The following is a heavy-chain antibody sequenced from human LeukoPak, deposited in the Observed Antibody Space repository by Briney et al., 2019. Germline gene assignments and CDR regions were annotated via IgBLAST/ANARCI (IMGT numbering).Heavy chain of an antibody. CDR2: ISGSGGST. J-gene: IGHJ4*02. CDR1: GFTFSSYA. V-gene: IGHV3-23*01. Sequence: PGGSLRLSCAASGFTFSSYAMSWVRQAPGKGLEWVSAISGSGGSTYYADSVKGRFTISRDNSKNTLYLQMNSLRAEDTAVYYCARGYVWGSYRHDYWGQGTLVTVSS. D-gene: IGHD3-16*02. CDR3: ARGYVWGSYRHDY.